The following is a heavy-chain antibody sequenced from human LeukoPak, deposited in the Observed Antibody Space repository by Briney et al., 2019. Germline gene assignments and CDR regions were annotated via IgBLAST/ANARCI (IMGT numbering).Heavy chain of an antibody. J-gene: IGHJ1*01. D-gene: IGHD1-26*01. CDR3: ARHGGSYYSYFQH. CDR1: GYSISSRYY. CDR2: IYHSGST. V-gene: IGHV4-38-2*01. Sequence: ASETLSLTCGVSGYSISSRYYWGWIRQPPGKGLEWIGSIYHSGSTYYNPSLKSRVSISADTSKNQFSLKLSSVTAADTAVYYCARHGGSYYSYFQHWGQGTLVTVSS.